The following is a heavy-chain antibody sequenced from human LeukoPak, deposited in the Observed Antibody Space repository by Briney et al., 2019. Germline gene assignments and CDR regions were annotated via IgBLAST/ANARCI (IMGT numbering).Heavy chain of an antibody. CDR2: ISWNSGSI. V-gene: IGHV3-9*01. Sequence: GGSLRLSCAASGFTFDDYAMHWVRQAPGKGLEWVSGISWNSGSIGYADSVKGRFTISRDNSKNTLYLQMNSLRAEDTAVYYCARTHPGRWYFDLWGRGTLVTVSS. D-gene: IGHD3/OR15-3a*01. CDR1: GFTFDDYA. CDR3: ARTHPGRWYFDL. J-gene: IGHJ2*01.